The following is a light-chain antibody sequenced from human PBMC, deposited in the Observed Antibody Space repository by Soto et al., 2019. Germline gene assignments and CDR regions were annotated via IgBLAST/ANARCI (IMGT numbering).Light chain of an antibody. Sequence: QAVVTQPTSASGTPGQRVTISCSGSSSNIGSNTVNWYQQLPGTAPKLLIYSNNQRPSGVPDRFSGSKSGTSASLAISGLQSEDEADYYCAAWDDSLNGPHYVFGTGTKVTVL. CDR2: SNN. CDR3: AAWDDSLNGPHYV. J-gene: IGLJ1*01. V-gene: IGLV1-44*01. CDR1: SSNIGSNT.